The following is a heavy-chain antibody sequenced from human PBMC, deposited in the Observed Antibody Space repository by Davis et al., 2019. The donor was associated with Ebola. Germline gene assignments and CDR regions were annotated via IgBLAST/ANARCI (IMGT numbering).Heavy chain of an antibody. CDR1: GFTFSSYS. CDR2: ISSSSSYI. J-gene: IGHJ4*02. V-gene: IGHV3-21*01. Sequence: GESLKISCAASGFTFSSYSMNWVRQAPGKGLEWVSSISSSSSYIYYADSVKGRFTISRDNAKNSLYLQMNSLRAEDTAVYYCARDPESYYYDSSGYEDYWGQGTLVTVSS. D-gene: IGHD3-22*01. CDR3: ARDPESYYYDSSGYEDY.